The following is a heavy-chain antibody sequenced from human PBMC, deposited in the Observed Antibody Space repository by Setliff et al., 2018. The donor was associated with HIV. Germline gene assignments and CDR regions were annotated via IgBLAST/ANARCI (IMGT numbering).Heavy chain of an antibody. Sequence: SETLSLTCTVSGGSISSYYWSWIRQPPGKGLEWIGYIYTSGSTNYNPSLKSRVTMSVDTSKSQFSLKLSSVTAADTAVYYCAKGFTMVRGAADYYFYYMDVWGKGTTVTVSS. V-gene: IGHV4-4*09. D-gene: IGHD3-10*01. CDR1: GGSISSYY. CDR2: IYTSGST. CDR3: AKGFTMVRGAADYYFYYMDV. J-gene: IGHJ6*03.